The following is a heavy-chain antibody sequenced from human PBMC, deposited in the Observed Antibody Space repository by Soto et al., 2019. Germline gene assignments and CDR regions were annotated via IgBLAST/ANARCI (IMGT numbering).Heavy chain of an antibody. D-gene: IGHD3-10*01. CDR3: AHADHGLSFGEFVIDY. J-gene: IGHJ4*02. CDR2: IYWDDDK. CDR1: GFSLSTSGVG. V-gene: IGHV2-5*02. Sequence: QITLKESGPTLVKPTQTLTLTCTFSGFSLSTSGVGVGWIRQPPGKALEWLALIYWDDDKRYSPSLKSRLTITKDTSKNQVVLTMTNMHPVYSATYYCAHADHGLSFGEFVIDYWGQGTLVTVSS.